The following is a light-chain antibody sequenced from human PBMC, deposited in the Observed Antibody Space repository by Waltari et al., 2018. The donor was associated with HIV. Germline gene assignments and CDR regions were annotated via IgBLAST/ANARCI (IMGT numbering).Light chain of an antibody. Sequence: QSALTQPPSASGSPGHSVVFSCTGTSSYISYYNYLSWFQQNPGKAPKLMIFDVSMRPSGVPDRFSGSKSGNTASLTVSGLQAEDEADYYCASHAGSKDVFGGGTKLTVL. J-gene: IGLJ2*01. CDR3: ASHAGSKDV. V-gene: IGLV2-8*01. CDR1: SSYISYYNY. CDR2: DVS.